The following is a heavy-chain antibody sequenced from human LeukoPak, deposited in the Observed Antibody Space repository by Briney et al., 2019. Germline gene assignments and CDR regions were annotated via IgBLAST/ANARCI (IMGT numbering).Heavy chain of an antibody. CDR3: AAQWLVSG. CDR1: GFTFNIYA. D-gene: IGHD6-19*01. V-gene: IGHV3-23*01. J-gene: IGHJ4*02. Sequence: PGGSLRLSCAASGFTFNIYAMNWVRQAPGKGLEWVSGISGSGRTTYYADSVKGRFTISRDNSKNTLYLQMNSLTADDTAVYYCAAQWLVSGGGQGTLVTVSS. CDR2: ISGSGRTT.